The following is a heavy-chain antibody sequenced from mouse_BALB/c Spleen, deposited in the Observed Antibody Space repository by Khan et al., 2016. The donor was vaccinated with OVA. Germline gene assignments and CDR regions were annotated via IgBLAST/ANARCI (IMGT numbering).Heavy chain of an antibody. Sequence: VELVESGAELARPGASVKLSCKASGYTFTDYYINWVKQRTGQGLEWIGEISPGSGDTYYNEKFKGKATLTADKSSSTVYMQLSSLTAEAAAVDFGARRNYFGYTFAYWGQGTLVTVSA. D-gene: IGHD1-2*01. CDR3: ARRNYFGYTFAY. CDR2: ISPGSGDT. CDR1: GYTFTDYY. J-gene: IGHJ3*01. V-gene: IGHV1-77*01.